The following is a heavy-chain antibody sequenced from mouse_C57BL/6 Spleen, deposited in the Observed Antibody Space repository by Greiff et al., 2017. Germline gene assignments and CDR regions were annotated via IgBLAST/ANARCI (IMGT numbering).Heavy chain of an antibody. CDR3: ARRGYYGSRGNYYAMDY. V-gene: IGHV1-20*01. Sequence: EVKLMESGPELVKPGDSVKISCKASGYSFTGYFMNWVMQSHGKSLEWIGRINPYNGDTFYNQKFKGKATLTVDKSSSTAHMELRSLTSEDSAVYYCARRGYYGSRGNYYAMDYWGQGTSVTVSS. CDR1: GYSFTGYF. CDR2: INPYNGDT. J-gene: IGHJ4*01. D-gene: IGHD1-1*01.